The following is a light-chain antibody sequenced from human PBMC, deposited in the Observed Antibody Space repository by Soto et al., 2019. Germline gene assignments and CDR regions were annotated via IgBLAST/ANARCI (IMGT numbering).Light chain of an antibody. Sequence: QSVLTQPASVSGSPGQSITISCTGTSSDVGGYNYVSWYQKHPVKAPKLMIYDVTNRPSGVSDRFSGSKSDNTASQTISGLQAGDEADYYCSSYTSSSTPDVFGTGTKVTVL. CDR2: DVT. J-gene: IGLJ1*01. CDR1: SSDVGGYNY. V-gene: IGLV2-14*01. CDR3: SSYTSSSTPDV.